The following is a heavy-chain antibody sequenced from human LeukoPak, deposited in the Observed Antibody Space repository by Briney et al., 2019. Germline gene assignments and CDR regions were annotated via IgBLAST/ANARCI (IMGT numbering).Heavy chain of an antibody. D-gene: IGHD4-11*01. Sequence: GGSLRLSCAASGFTFSSYAMHWVRQAPGKGLEWVANIEQDGSEKYYVDSVKGRFTISRDNAKNSLYLQMNSLRAEDTAVYYCARDDYSNRNYYYYGMDVWGQGTTVTVSS. CDR1: GFTFSSYA. CDR3: ARDDYSNRNYYYYGMDV. V-gene: IGHV3-7*03. CDR2: IEQDGSEK. J-gene: IGHJ6*02.